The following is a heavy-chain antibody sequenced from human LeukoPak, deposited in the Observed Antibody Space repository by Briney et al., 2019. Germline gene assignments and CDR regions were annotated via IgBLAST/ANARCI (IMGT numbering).Heavy chain of an antibody. Sequence: SETLSLTCAVYGGSFSGYYWSWIRQPPGKGLEWIGEINHSGSTNYNPSLKSRVTISVDTSKNQFSLKLTSVTAADTAVYYCARTTEGGYTHGYFYYYYMDVWGKGTTVTISS. CDR3: ARTTEGGYTHGYFYYYYMDV. CDR1: GGSFSGYY. V-gene: IGHV4-34*01. CDR2: INHSGST. J-gene: IGHJ6*03. D-gene: IGHD5-18*01.